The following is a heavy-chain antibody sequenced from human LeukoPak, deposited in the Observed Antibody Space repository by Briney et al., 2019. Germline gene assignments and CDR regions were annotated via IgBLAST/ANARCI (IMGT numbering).Heavy chain of an antibody. CDR3: ARENSGSYREFDY. CDR1: GGSISAFY. V-gene: IGHV4-59*12. CDR2: SHSSGST. D-gene: IGHD1-26*01. J-gene: IGHJ4*02. Sequence: SETLSLTCTVSGGSISAFYWSWIRQPPGKELEWIGYSHSSGSTGYNPSLESRVTISVDTSKNQFSLKLSSVTAADTAVFYCARENSGSYREFDYWGRGTLVTVSS.